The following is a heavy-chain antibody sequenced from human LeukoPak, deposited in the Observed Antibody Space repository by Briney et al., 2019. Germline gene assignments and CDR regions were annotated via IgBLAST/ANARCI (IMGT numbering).Heavy chain of an antibody. CDR1: GFTFSIYA. Sequence: GGSLRLSCAASGFTFSIYAMSWVRQAPGKGLEWVSAISGSGGTAYYADSVKGRFIISRDTSKNTLYLQMNSPRAEDTTVYYCARDLGVSGSGRGMDVWGQGTTVTVSS. J-gene: IGHJ6*02. CDR2: ISGSGGTA. V-gene: IGHV3-23*01. CDR3: ARDLGVSGSGRGMDV. D-gene: IGHD3-10*01.